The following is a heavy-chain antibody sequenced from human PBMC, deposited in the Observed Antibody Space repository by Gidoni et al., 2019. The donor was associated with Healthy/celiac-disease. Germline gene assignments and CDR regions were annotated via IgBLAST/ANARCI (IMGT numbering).Heavy chain of an antibody. D-gene: IGHD2-2*01. V-gene: IGHV3-48*03. J-gene: IGHJ6*02. CDR1: GFTFRSYE. CDR3: AREEVVPAAERDYYYYYGMDV. CDR2: ISSSGSTI. Sequence: EVQLVESGGGLVQPGGSLRLSCAASGFTFRSYEMNWVRQAPGKGLEWVSYISSSGSTIYYADSVKGRFTISRDNAKNSLYLQMNSLRAEDTAVYYCAREEVVPAAERDYYYYYGMDVWGQGTTVTVSS.